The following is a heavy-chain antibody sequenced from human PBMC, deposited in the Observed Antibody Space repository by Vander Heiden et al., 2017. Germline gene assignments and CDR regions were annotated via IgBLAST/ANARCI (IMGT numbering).Heavy chain of an antibody. CDR2: IYYSGST. D-gene: IGHD3-3*01. J-gene: IGHJ4*02. V-gene: IGHV4-39*01. Sequence: QLQLQESGPGLVKPSETLSLTCTVSGGSISSSRYYWGWVRQPPGKGLEWIGSIYYSGSTYYTPSLKSRVTLSVDTSRNQFSLKLSSVTDADTAVYYCARQNDFWRGYYLAIDYWGQGTLVTVSS. CDR3: ARQNDFWRGYYLAIDY. CDR1: GGSISSSRYY.